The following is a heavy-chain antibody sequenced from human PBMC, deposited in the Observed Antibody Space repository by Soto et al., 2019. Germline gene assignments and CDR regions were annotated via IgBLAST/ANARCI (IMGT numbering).Heavy chain of an antibody. D-gene: IGHD1-7*01. CDR3: ARGYNWNSDAFDI. CDR2: IYHSGST. CDR1: GGSISSSSYY. Sequence: SETLSLTCTDSGGSISSSSYYWCWIRHPPGKGLEWIGEIYHSGSTNYNPSLKSRVTISVDKSKNQFSLKLSSVTAADTAVYYCARGYNWNSDAFDIWGQGTMVTVSS. V-gene: IGHV4-39*07. J-gene: IGHJ3*02.